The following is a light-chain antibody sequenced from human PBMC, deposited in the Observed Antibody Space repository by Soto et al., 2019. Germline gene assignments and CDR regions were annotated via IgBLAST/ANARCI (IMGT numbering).Light chain of an antibody. CDR3: QQSSSALIT. Sequence: DIQMTQSPASLSASVGDRVTITCRASQSISSYLNWYQQKPGKAPDLLIYAASTLQSGVPSRFSGSGSGTDFTLTISSLQPEDFATYYCQQSSSALITFGQGTRLEIK. J-gene: IGKJ5*01. CDR2: AAS. CDR1: QSISSY. V-gene: IGKV1-39*01.